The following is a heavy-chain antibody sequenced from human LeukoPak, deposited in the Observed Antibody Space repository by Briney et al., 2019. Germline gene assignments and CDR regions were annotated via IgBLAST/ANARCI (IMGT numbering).Heavy chain of an antibody. CDR2: FDSEDGET. Sequence: GASVKVSCKVSGYTLTELSMHWVRQAPGKGLEWMGGFDSEDGETIYAQKFQGRVTMAEDISTDTAYMELSSLRSEDTAVYYCATNLYYDSGTGLPADFQHWGQGTLVTVSS. CDR1: GYTLTELS. D-gene: IGHD3-10*01. V-gene: IGHV1-24*01. J-gene: IGHJ1*01. CDR3: ATNLYYDSGTGLPADFQH.